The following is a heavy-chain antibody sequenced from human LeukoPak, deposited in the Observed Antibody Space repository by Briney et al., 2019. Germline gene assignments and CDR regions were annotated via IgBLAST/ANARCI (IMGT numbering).Heavy chain of an antibody. CDR2: INHSGST. CDR3: ARLLVATINPRFDY. Sequence: SETLSLTCAVYGGSFSGYYWSWIRQPPGKGLGWIGEINHSGSTNYNPSLKSRVTISVDTSKNQFSLKLSSVTAADTAVYYCARLLVATINPRFDYWGQGTLVTVSS. V-gene: IGHV4-34*01. J-gene: IGHJ4*02. D-gene: IGHD5-12*01. CDR1: GGSFSGYY.